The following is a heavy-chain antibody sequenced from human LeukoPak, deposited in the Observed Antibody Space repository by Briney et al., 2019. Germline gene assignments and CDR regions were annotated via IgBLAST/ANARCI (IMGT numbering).Heavy chain of an antibody. Sequence: GGSLRLSCAASGFTFSSYAMSWVRQAPGKGLEWVSAISGSGGSTYYADSVKGRFTISRDNAKNSLYLQMNSLRADDTAVYYCARDYYYGSGSYHIWGQGTLVTVSS. CDR1: GFTFSSYA. J-gene: IGHJ4*02. D-gene: IGHD3-10*01. CDR2: ISGSGGST. CDR3: ARDYYYGSGSYHI. V-gene: IGHV3-23*01.